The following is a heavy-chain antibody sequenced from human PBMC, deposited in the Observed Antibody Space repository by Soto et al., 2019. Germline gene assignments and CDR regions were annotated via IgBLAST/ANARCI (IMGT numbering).Heavy chain of an antibody. Sequence: SGPTLVNPTETLTLTCTVSGFSLKNSRMGVSWIRQPPGKALEWLAHIFSNDEKYYSTSLKSRLTISKDTSKGQVVLTMTNMDPVDTATYYCARIPYDSTGYYSPYWGQGTLVTVSS. V-gene: IGHV2-26*01. D-gene: IGHD3-22*01. J-gene: IGHJ4*02. CDR1: GFSLKNSRMG. CDR2: IFSNDEK. CDR3: ARIPYDSTGYYSPY.